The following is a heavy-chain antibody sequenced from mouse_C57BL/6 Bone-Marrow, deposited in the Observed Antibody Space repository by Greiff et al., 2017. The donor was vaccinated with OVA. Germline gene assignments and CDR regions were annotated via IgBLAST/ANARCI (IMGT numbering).Heavy chain of an antibody. CDR1: GYTFTSYW. V-gene: IGHV1-69*01. CDR2: IDPSDSYT. J-gene: IGHJ1*03. Sequence: VQLQQPGAELVMPGASVKLSCKASGYTFTSYWMHWVKQRPGQGLEWIGEIDPSDSYTNYNQKFKGKSTLTVDKSSSTAYMQLSSLTSEDSAVYYCARSYYYGSSPYWYFDVWGTGTTVTVSS. CDR3: ARSYYYGSSPYWYFDV. D-gene: IGHD1-1*01.